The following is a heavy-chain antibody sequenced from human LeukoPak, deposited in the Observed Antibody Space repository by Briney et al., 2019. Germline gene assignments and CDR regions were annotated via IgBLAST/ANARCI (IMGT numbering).Heavy chain of an antibody. CDR2: INPSGGST. CDR3: ARDGLMVRRMGGNYYYYYMDV. V-gene: IGHV1-46*01. D-gene: IGHD3-10*01. J-gene: IGHJ6*03. CDR1: GYTFTSYY. Sequence: ASVKVSCKASGYTFTSYYMHWVRQAPGQGLEWMGIINPSGGSTSYAQKFQGRVTTTRDTSTSTVYMELSSLRSEDTAVYYCARDGLMVRRMGGNYYYYYMDVWGKGTTVTVSS.